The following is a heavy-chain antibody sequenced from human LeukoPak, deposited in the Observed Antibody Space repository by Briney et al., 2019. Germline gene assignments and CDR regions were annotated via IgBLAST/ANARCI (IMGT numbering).Heavy chain of an antibody. J-gene: IGHJ4*02. Sequence: PSETLSLTCAVSGDSISRSTYYWAWIRQPPGKGLEWIGSVYYGRSPYFNPSLESRATISVDTSKNHFSLKMSSVTAADTAVYYCARSSGTGTFSYWGQGTLVTVSS. D-gene: IGHD6-25*01. CDR1: GDSISRSTYY. V-gene: IGHV4-39*02. CDR2: VYYGRSP. CDR3: ARSSGTGTFSY.